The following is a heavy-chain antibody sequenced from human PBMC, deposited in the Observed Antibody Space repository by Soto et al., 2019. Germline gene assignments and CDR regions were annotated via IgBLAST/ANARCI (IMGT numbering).Heavy chain of an antibody. V-gene: IGHV3-7*04. Sequence: GGSLRLSCAASGFTFSTYWMSWVRQAPGKGLEWVANIKPDGGEKWYVDSVRGRFTISRDNAKNSLYLQMNSLRAEDTAVYYCAGGDFYDSSGPFSDAFDIWGQGTMVTVSS. CDR2: IKPDGGEK. D-gene: IGHD3-22*01. J-gene: IGHJ3*02. CDR3: AGGDFYDSSGPFSDAFDI. CDR1: GFTFSTYW.